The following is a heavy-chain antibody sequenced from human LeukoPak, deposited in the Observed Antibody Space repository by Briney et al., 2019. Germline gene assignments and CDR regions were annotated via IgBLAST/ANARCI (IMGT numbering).Heavy chain of an antibody. V-gene: IGHV4-4*02. J-gene: IGHJ3*02. CDR3: ARDQWLLRGGDHGAFDI. CDR1: GDSISTTHW. CDR2: IYHSGTT. D-gene: IGHD3-22*01. Sequence: SERLSLTCAVSGDSISTTHWWTWVRQPPGKGLEWIGEIYHSGTTNYNPSLKSRVTISVDKSKNQFSLKLSSVTAADTAMYYCARDQWLLRGGDHGAFDIGGQATMATVSS.